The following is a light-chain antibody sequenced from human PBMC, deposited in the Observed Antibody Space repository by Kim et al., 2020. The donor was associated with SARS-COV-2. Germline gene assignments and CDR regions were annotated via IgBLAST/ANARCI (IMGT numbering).Light chain of an antibody. J-gene: IGLJ2*01. Sequence: VSPGQTASITCSGDKLGDKYACWYQQKPGQSPVLVIYQDSKRPSGIPARFSGSNPGNTATLTISGTQAMDEADYYCQAWDSSTVVFGGGTQLTVL. CDR2: QDS. CDR1: KLGDKY. CDR3: QAWDSSTVV. V-gene: IGLV3-1*01.